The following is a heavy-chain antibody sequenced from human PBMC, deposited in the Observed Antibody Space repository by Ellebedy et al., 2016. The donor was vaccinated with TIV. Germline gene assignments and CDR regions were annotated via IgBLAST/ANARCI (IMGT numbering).Heavy chain of an antibody. CDR2: ISAYNGNT. V-gene: IGHV1-18*04. J-gene: IGHJ6*02. CDR1: GYTFTSYG. D-gene: IGHD2-2*01. Sequence: AASVKVSCKASGYTFTSYGISWVRQAPGQGLEWMGWISAYNGNTNYAQKLQGRVTMTTDTSTSTAYMELRSLRSDDTAVYYCARDICSSTSCYGWVYYYGMDVWGQGTTVTVSS. CDR3: ARDICSSTSCYGWVYYYGMDV.